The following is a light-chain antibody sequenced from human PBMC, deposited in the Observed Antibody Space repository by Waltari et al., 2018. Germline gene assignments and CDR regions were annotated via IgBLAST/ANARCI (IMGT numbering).Light chain of an antibody. CDR2: CAS. J-gene: IGKJ2*01. CDR3: QQYGSSPRT. CDR1: QSVSSY. V-gene: IGKV3-20*01. Sequence: ETVLTQYQGTLSLSPGEIATLSFRASQSVSSYLAWYQERPGRAPRLIIYCASSRATGIPDRFSGSGSGTDFTLTISRLEPEDFAVYYCQQYGSSPRTFGQGTKLEI.